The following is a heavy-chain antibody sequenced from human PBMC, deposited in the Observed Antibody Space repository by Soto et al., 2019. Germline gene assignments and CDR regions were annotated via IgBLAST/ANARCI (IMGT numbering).Heavy chain of an antibody. CDR3: ARDHYYDSSGYYEYNWFDP. V-gene: IGHV1-69*13. Sequence: SVKVSCKASGGTFSSYAISWVRQAPGQGLEWMGGIIPIFGTANYAQKFQGRVAITADESTSTAYMELSSLRSEDTAVYYCARDHYYDSSGYYEYNWFDPWGQGTLVTVSS. D-gene: IGHD3-22*01. CDR2: IIPIFGTA. J-gene: IGHJ5*02. CDR1: GGTFSSYA.